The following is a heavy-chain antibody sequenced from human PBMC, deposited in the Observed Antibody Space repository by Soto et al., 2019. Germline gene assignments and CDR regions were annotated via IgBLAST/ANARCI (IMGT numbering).Heavy chain of an antibody. J-gene: IGHJ4*02. CDR3: ARGVGYSDSSGYPFDY. CDR1: GDTLSTYY. Sequence: VQLVLYGAEVKRPGASVKISCKASGDTLSTYYMHWARQAPGQGLEWMGIINPRSGKTNYPQKFQGRVTMTRDTSTTTVYMELSTLRSEDTAMYYCARGVGYSDSSGYPFDYWGQGTLVTVSS. V-gene: IGHV1-46*03. CDR2: INPRSGKT. D-gene: IGHD3-22*01.